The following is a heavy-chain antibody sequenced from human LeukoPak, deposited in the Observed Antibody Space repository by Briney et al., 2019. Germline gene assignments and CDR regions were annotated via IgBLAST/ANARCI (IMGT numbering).Heavy chain of an antibody. Sequence: SETLSLTCTVSGGSISSYYWSWIRQPPGKGLEWIGYIYYSGSTNYNPSLKSRVTMSVDTSKNQFSLKLSSVTAADTAVYYCARDLYPYYYDCWGQGTMVTVSS. CDR2: IYYSGST. V-gene: IGHV4-59*12. D-gene: IGHD3-22*01. J-gene: IGHJ3*01. CDR1: GGSISSYY. CDR3: ARDLYPYYYDC.